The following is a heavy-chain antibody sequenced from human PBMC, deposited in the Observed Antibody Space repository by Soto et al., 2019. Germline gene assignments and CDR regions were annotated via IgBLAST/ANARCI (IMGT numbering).Heavy chain of an antibody. J-gene: IGHJ6*02. D-gene: IGHD2-2*02. V-gene: IGHV1-69*01. Sequence: QVQLVQSGAEVKKPGSSVKVSCKASGGTFSSYAISWVRQAPGQGLEWMGGIIPIFGTANYAQKFQGRVTITADESTSTAYMELSSLRSEDTAVYYCARGGDGVDCSSTSCYTGDYYYGMDVWGQGTTVPVSS. CDR3: ARGGDGVDCSSTSCYTGDYYYGMDV. CDR1: GGTFSSYA. CDR2: IIPIFGTA.